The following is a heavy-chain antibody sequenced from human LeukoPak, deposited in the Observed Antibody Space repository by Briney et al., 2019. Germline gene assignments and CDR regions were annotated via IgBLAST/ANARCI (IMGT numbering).Heavy chain of an antibody. V-gene: IGHV4-39*07. CDR3: ARDPTYYYDSRSYGAPDY. Sequence: SETLSLTCIVSGGSLSSSSYYWGWIRQPPGKGLEWIGSIYYSGSTYYNPSLKSRVTISVDTSKNQFSLKLSSVTAADTAVYYCARDPTYYYDSRSYGAPDYWGQGTLVTVSS. D-gene: IGHD3-10*01. J-gene: IGHJ4*02. CDR2: IYYSGST. CDR1: GGSLSSSSYY.